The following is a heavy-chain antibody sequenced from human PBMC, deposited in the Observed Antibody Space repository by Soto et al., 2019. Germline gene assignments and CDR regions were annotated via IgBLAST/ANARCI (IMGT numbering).Heavy chain of an antibody. Sequence: ASVKVSCKVSGGTFSSYTISWVRQAPGQGLEWMGRIIPILGIANYAQKFQGRVTITADKSTSTAYMELGGLRSEDTAVYYCATLSSGRPYYWGQGTLVTVSS. V-gene: IGHV1-69*02. CDR3: ATLSSGRPYY. CDR1: GGTFSSYT. J-gene: IGHJ4*02. CDR2: IIPILGIA. D-gene: IGHD6-19*01.